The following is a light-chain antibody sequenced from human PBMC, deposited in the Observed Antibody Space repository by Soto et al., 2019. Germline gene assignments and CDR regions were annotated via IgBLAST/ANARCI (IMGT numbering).Light chain of an antibody. CDR2: AAS. Sequence: EIVMTQSPATLSVSPGERATLSCRGSQSVSSDLAWYQQRPGQAPRLLIYAASARATGVPARFSGSGSGTQFTLTISSLQSEDFAVYYCQQYSKWPPWTFGQGTKVEIK. J-gene: IGKJ1*01. V-gene: IGKV3-15*01. CDR3: QQYSKWPPWT. CDR1: QSVSSD.